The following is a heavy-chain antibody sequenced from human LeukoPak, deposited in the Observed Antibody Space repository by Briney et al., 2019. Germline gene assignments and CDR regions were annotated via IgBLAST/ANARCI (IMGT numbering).Heavy chain of an antibody. D-gene: IGHD2-2*01. V-gene: IGHV1-8*03. CDR2: MNPNSGNT. CDR1: GYTFTSYD. J-gene: IGHJ4*02. CDR3: ARGLADHYCSSTSCHGAFDY. Sequence: GASVKVSCKASGYTFTSYDINWVRQANGQGLEWMGWMNPNSGNTGYAQKFQGRGTITRNTSISTAYMELSSLRSEDTAVYYCARGLADHYCSSTSCHGAFDYWGQGTLVTVSS.